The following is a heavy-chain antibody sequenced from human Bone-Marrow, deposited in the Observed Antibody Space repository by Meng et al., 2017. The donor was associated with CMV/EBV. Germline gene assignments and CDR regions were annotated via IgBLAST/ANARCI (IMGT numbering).Heavy chain of an antibody. Sequence: GSLRLSCTVSGGSVSSGSYYWSWIRQPPGKGLEWIGYIYYSGSTNYNPSLKSRVTISVDTSKNQFSLKLSSVTAADTAVYYCARDRNEIGWRASYYYGMDVWGQGTTVTVPS. J-gene: IGHJ6*02. V-gene: IGHV4-61*01. CDR3: ARDRNEIGWRASYYYGMDV. CDR1: GGSVSSGSYY. CDR2: IYYSGST. D-gene: IGHD3-3*01.